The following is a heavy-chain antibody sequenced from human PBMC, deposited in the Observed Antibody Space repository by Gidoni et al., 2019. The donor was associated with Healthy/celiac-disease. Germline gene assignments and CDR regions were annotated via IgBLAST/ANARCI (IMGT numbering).Heavy chain of an antibody. CDR2: ISGSGVST. CDR1: GFTCSSYA. D-gene: IGHD5-12*01. V-gene: IGHV3-23*04. CDR3: AKGLVATIRGAFDI. J-gene: IGHJ3*02. Sequence: EVQLVESGGGLVQPGGSLRLSCAGYGFTCSSYAMSWVRQAPGKGLEWVSAISGSGVSTYYADSVKGRFTISRDNSKNTLYLQMNSLRAEDTAVYYCAKGLVATIRGAFDIWGQGTMVTVSS.